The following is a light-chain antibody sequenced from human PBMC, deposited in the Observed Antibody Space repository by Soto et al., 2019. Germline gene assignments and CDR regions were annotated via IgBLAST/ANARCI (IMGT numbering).Light chain of an antibody. Sequence: QSVLTQPPSVSGAPGQRVTISCTVSSSNIGARYDVHWYQHLPGTAPKLLIYGNSNRPSGVPDRFSGSKSGTSASLAITGLQAEDEADYYCQSYDSSLSGSYVFGTGTKVTVL. CDR1: SSNIGARYD. V-gene: IGLV1-40*01. CDR2: GNS. J-gene: IGLJ1*01. CDR3: QSYDSSLSGSYV.